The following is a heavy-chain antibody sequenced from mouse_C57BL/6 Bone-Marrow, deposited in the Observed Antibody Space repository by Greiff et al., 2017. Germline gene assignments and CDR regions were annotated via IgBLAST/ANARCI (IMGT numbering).Heavy chain of an antibody. J-gene: IGHJ3*01. CDR2: IYPRSGNT. CDR3: ARRYAWFAY. Sequence: VKLMESGAELARPGASVKLSCKASGYTFTSYGISWVKQRPGQGLEWIGEIYPRSGNTYYNEKFKGKATLTADKSSSTAYMELRSLTSEDSAVYFCARRYAWFAYWGQGTLVTVSA. D-gene: IGHD1-1*01. CDR1: GYTFTSYG. V-gene: IGHV1-81*01.